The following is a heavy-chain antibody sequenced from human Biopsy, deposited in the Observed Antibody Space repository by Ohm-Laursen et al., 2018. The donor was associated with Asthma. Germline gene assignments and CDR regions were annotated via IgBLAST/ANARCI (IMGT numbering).Heavy chain of an antibody. Sequence: ASVKVSCNAPGGTFSNFAISWVRQAPGQGLEWLGGIMTVFGTTNYAQKFQGRVTITADESTSTAYVEVTSLSSDDTAVYYCASDFPKDYVRYNFQFWGQGTLVTVSS. CDR1: GGTFSNFA. CDR3: ASDFPKDYVRYNFQF. CDR2: IMTVFGTT. V-gene: IGHV1-69*13. J-gene: IGHJ4*02. D-gene: IGHD4-17*01.